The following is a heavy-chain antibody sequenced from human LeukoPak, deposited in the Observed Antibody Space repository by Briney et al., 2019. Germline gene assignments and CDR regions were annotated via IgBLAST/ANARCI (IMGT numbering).Heavy chain of an antibody. CDR2: ISAYNGNT. D-gene: IGHD2-21*02. CDR3: ARGGSPYCGGDCYLDY. CDR1: GYTFTDYY. V-gene: IGHV1-18*04. Sequence: ASVKVSCKASGYTFTDYYIHWVRQAPGQGLEWMGWISAYNGNTNYAQKLQGRVTMTTDTSTSTAYMELRSLRSDDTAVYYCARGGSPYCGGDCYLDYWGQGTLVTVSS. J-gene: IGHJ4*02.